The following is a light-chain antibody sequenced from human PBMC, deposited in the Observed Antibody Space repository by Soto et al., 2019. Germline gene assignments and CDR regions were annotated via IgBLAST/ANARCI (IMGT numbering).Light chain of an antibody. J-gene: IGKJ1*01. Sequence: NVLTQCPGTLSLSPGETTTVSCRASQNVSSTNLAWYQQKPGQAPRLLIYGASTRATGFPARFSGSGSGTKFTLTIASLQPDGFATYYCQQYETFSGTFGPGTKVDI. V-gene: IGKV3-20*01. CDR3: QQYETFSGT. CDR1: QNVSSTN. CDR2: GAS.